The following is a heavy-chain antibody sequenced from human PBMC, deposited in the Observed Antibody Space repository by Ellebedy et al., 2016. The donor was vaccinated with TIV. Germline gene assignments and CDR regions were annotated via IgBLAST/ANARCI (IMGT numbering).Heavy chain of an antibody. D-gene: IGHD1-26*01. CDR3: ARHGTVGPTAYYYYSGLDV. CDR1: GGSIDISTYY. V-gene: IGHV4-39*01. CDR2: IYYSGTT. Sequence: MPSETLSLTCNVSGGSIDISTYYWAWIRQPPGKGLEWIGSIYYSGTTYYNPSLKRRVTISADTPKNQFSLRLKSVTAADTATYFCARHGTVGPTAYYYYSGLDVWGLGTTVTVSS. J-gene: IGHJ6*02.